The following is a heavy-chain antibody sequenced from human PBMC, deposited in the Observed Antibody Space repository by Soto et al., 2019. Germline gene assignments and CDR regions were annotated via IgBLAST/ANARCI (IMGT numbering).Heavy chain of an antibody. D-gene: IGHD6-6*01. J-gene: IGHJ3*02. CDR2: ISSSSSYT. CDR1: GFTFSSYS. Sequence: EVQLVESGGGLVKPGGSLRLSCAASGFTFSSYSMNWVRQAPGKGLEWVSSISSSSSYTYYADSVKGRFTISRDNAKNSLYLQMNSLRAEDTAVYYCARVYSSSEEAFDIWGQGTMVTVSS. V-gene: IGHV3-21*01. CDR3: ARVYSSSEEAFDI.